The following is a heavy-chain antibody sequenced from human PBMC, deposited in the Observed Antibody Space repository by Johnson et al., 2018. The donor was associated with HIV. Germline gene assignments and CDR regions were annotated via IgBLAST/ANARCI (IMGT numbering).Heavy chain of an antibody. V-gene: IGHV3-30*04. J-gene: IGHJ3*01. CDR1: GFTFSSYA. D-gene: IGHD6-19*01. CDR2: ISYDGSNK. CDR3: ARGQWLVPFTFDL. Sequence: VQLVESGGGVVQPGRSLRLSCAASGFTFSSYAMHWVRQAPGKGLEWVAVISYDGSNKYYADSVKGRFTISRDNSKNTLYLQMKNLRAEDTALYYCARGQWLVPFTFDLWGPGTMVTVSS.